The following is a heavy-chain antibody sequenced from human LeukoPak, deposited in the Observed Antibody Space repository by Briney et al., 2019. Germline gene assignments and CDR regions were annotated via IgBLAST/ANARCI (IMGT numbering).Heavy chain of an antibody. D-gene: IGHD3-10*01. Sequence: WASVKVSCTASGYTFTSYAMNWVRQAPGQGLEWMGWINTNTGNPTYAQGFTGRFVFSLDTSVSTAYLQISSLKAEDTAVYYCARDLWFGELEGAFDIWGQGTMVTVSS. CDR3: ARDLWFGELEGAFDI. CDR2: INTNTGNP. V-gene: IGHV7-4-1*02. J-gene: IGHJ3*02. CDR1: GYTFTSYA.